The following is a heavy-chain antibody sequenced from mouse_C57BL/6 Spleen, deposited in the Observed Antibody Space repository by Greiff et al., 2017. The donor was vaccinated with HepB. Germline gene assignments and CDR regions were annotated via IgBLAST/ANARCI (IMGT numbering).Heavy chain of an antibody. CDR3: ARETAQAMDY. CDR1: GYAFSSSW. J-gene: IGHJ4*01. V-gene: IGHV1-82*01. CDR2: IYPGDGDT. Sequence: VQLQQSGPELVKPGASVKISCKASGYAFSSSWMNWVKQRPGKGLEWIGRIYPGDGDTNYNGKFKGKATLTADKSSSTAYMQLSSLTSEDSAVYFCARETAQAMDYWGQGTSVTVSS. D-gene: IGHD3-2*02.